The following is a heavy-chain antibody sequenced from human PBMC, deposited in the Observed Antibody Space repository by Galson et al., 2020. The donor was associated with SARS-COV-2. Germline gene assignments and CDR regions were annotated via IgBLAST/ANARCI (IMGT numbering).Heavy chain of an antibody. Sequence: ASVKVSCKASGYTFTNYGISWVRQSPGQGLEWMGWISAYNGKTNYAQNLQGRVTMTTYTSTTTAYMELRSLRSDDTAVYYCARDSRGGTHGYNYDYGYSGDFWGQGTLVTVSS. J-gene: IGHJ4*02. V-gene: IGHV1-18*01. CDR2: ISAYNGKT. CDR1: GYTFTNYG. D-gene: IGHD5-18*01. CDR3: ARDSRGGTHGYNYDYGYSGDF.